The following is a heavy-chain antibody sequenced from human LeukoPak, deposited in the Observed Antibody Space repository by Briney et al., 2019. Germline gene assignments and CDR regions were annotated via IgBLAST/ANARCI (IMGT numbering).Heavy chain of an antibody. CDR1: GGSISSGGYY. Sequence: SETLSLTCTVSGGSISSGGYYWRWIRQHPGKGLEWIGYIYYSGSTYYNPSLKSRVTISVDTSKNQFSLKLSSVTAADTAVYYCARAATGGLDYWGQGTLVTVSS. CDR3: ARAATGGLDY. CDR2: IYYSGST. J-gene: IGHJ4*02. V-gene: IGHV4-31*03. D-gene: IGHD7-27*01.